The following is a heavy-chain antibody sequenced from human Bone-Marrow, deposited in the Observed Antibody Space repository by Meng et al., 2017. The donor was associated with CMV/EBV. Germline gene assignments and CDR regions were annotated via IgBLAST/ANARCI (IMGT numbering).Heavy chain of an antibody. CDR2: IYYSGST. V-gene: IGHV4-31*02. CDR1: GGSISSAGYY. D-gene: IGHD3-10*01. Sequence: VSGGSISSAGYYWSWIRQHPVKGLEWIGYIYYSGSTYYNPSLKSRVTISVDTSKNQFSLKLSSVTAADTAVYYCARGSPMVYYFDYWGQGTLVTVSS. CDR3: ARGSPMVYYFDY. J-gene: IGHJ4*02.